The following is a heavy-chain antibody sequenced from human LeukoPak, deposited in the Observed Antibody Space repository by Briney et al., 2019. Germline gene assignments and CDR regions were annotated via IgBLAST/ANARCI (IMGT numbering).Heavy chain of an antibody. CDR2: IWYDGSNK. Sequence: SGGSLRLSXAASGFTFSSYGMHWVRQPPGKGLEWVAVIWYDGSNKYYADSVKGRFTISRDNSKNTLYLQMNSLRAEDTAVYYCAKDGTAMAFDYWGQGTLVTVSS. CDR3: AKDGTAMAFDY. V-gene: IGHV3-33*06. J-gene: IGHJ4*02. D-gene: IGHD5-18*01. CDR1: GFTFSSYG.